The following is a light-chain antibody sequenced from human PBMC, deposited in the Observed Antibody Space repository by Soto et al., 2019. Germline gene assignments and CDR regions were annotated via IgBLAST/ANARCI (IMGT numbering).Light chain of an antibody. J-gene: IGKJ1*01. CDR2: DAS. CDR1: QSISTW. Sequence: PVTQSPSTLSASVGARVTITCRASQSISTWLAWYQQRPGKAPKLLIYDASSLESGVPSRFSGSACGTVVTINISSLKEDDGETYYGQQYNCYSWTFGQGTKVDIK. V-gene: IGKV1-5*01. CDR3: QQYNCYSWT.